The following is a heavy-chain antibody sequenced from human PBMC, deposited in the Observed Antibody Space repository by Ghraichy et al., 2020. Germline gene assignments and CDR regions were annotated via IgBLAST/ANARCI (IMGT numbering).Heavy chain of an antibody. CDR3: ATEYPTGTTGY. CDR1: GGSFSGYY. D-gene: IGHD1-7*01. Sequence: SQTLSLTCAVYGGSFSGYYWSWIRQPPGQGLEWIGEINHSGSTNYNPSLKSRVTLSVDTSKNQFSLKLSSVTAADTAVYYCATEYPTGTTGYWGQGTLVTVSS. CDR2: INHSGST. J-gene: IGHJ4*02. V-gene: IGHV4-34*01.